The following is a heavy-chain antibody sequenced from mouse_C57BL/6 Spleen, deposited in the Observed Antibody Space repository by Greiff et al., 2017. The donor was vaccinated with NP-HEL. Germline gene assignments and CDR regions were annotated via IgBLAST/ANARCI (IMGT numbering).Heavy chain of an antibody. CDR1: GYTFTSYW. V-gene: IGHV1-50*01. CDR2: IDPSDSYT. Sequence: VQLQQPGAELVKPGASVKLSCKASGYTFTSYWMQWVKQRPGQGLEWIGEIDPSDSYTNYNQKFKGKATLTVDTSSSTAYMQLSSLTSEDSAVYYCASSDYDGFAYWGQGTLVTVSA. CDR3: ASSDYDGFAY. D-gene: IGHD2-4*01. J-gene: IGHJ3*01.